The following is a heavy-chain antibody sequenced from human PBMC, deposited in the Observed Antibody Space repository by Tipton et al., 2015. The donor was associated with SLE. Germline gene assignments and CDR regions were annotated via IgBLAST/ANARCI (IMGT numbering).Heavy chain of an antibody. Sequence: LRLSCTVYGESFTDYYLSWVRQPPGKGLEWIGEISHSGDSNFNPSLKSRDTISVDTSKNQFSLKLTSVTAADTAVYYCARDSPTVAGTFDSWGQGALVIVSA. CDR2: ISHSGDS. J-gene: IGHJ4*02. D-gene: IGHD6-19*01. V-gene: IGHV4-34*01. CDR1: GESFTDYY. CDR3: ARDSPTVAGTFDS.